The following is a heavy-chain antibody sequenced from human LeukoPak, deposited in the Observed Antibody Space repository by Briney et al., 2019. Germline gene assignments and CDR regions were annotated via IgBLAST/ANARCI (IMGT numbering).Heavy chain of an antibody. CDR1: GFTFSSYW. V-gene: IGHV3-74*01. CDR2: INSDGSST. Sequence: GGSLRLSCAASGFTFSSYWMHWVRQAPGKGLVWVSRINSDGSSTSYADSVKGRFTISRDNAKNALYLQMNSLRAEDTAVYYCAREESSGWSDYYYYYYGMDVWGQGTTVTVSS. J-gene: IGHJ6*02. D-gene: IGHD6-19*01. CDR3: AREESSGWSDYYYYYYGMDV.